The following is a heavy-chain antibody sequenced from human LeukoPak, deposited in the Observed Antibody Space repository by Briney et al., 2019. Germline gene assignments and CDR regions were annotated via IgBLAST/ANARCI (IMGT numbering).Heavy chain of an antibody. Sequence: PGGSLRLSCAASGFSISNYWLSWVRQAPGKGLEWVANIKQDGTETCYVGSVKGRFIVSRDNAKNSLYLQMNSLRAEDTAVYYCARVYDVWSGYYRDYWGQGTLVTVSS. CDR2: IKQDGTET. J-gene: IGHJ4*02. D-gene: IGHD3-3*01. CDR1: GFSISNYW. CDR3: ARVYDVWSGYYRDY. V-gene: IGHV3-7*04.